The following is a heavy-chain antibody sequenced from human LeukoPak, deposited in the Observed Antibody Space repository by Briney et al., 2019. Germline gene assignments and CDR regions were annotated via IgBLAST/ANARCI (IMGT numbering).Heavy chain of an antibody. Sequence: SGTLSLTCAVSGGSISSSNWWSWVRQPPGKGLEWIGEIYHSGSTNYNPSLKSRVTISVDESKNQFSLKLSSVTAADTAVYYCARVWYYDILTGYYVTEDGMDVWGKGTTVTVSS. V-gene: IGHV4-4*02. J-gene: IGHJ6*04. CDR3: ARVWYYDILTGYYVTEDGMDV. D-gene: IGHD3-9*01. CDR1: GGSISSSNW. CDR2: IYHSGST.